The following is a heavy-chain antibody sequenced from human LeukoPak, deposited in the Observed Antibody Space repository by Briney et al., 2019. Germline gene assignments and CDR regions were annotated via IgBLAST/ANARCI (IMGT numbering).Heavy chain of an antibody. CDR1: GGIFISYA. Sequence: ASVKVSCKASGGIFISYAISWVRQAPGQGREGMGGIIPIFGTANYAQKFQGRVTIIADESTSTAYMQLSSLRSEDTAVYYCARESSFYTGPFDYWGQGTLVTVSS. V-gene: IGHV1-69*13. CDR2: IIPIFGTA. J-gene: IGHJ4*02. D-gene: IGHD2/OR15-2a*01. CDR3: ARESSFYTGPFDY.